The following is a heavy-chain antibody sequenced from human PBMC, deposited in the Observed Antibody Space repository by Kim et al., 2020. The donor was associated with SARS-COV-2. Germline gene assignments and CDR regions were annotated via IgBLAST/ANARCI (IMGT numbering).Heavy chain of an antibody. V-gene: IGHV3-23*01. CDR2: IGGSDGTT. D-gene: IGHD2-8*02. Sequence: GGSLRLSCAASGFTFSDHAMNWVRQAPGRGLEWVSGIGGSDGTTYYADSVKGRFTISRDNSRNKLFLLMSALRAEDTAVYYCAKSDCAGGTCCRIYYWG. J-gene: IGHJ1*01. CDR3: AKSDCAGGTCCRIYY. CDR1: GFTFSDHA.